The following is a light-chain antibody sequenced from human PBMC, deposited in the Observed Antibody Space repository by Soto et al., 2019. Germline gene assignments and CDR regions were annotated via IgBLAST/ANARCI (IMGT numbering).Light chain of an antibody. V-gene: IGKV1-33*01. Sequence: DVQMTQSPSSLSASVGDSITITCRASQSISSYLNWYQVKPGKAPKLLIYVASSLQSGVPSRFSGGGSGTHFTFTISNLQPEDIATYYCQQYDNLPPTWTFGQGTKGDIK. CDR3: QQYDNLPPTWT. CDR1: QSISSY. J-gene: IGKJ1*01. CDR2: VAS.